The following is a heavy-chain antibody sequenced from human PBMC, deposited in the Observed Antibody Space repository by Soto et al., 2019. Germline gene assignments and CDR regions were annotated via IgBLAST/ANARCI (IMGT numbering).Heavy chain of an antibody. J-gene: IGHJ4*02. Sequence: SETLSLTCTVSGGSISSYYWSWIRQPPGKGLEWIGYIYYSGSTNYNPSLKSRVTISVDTSKNQFSLQLSSVTAADTAVYYCARILAAGIRGGNDYWGQGTLVIVSS. CDR2: IYYSGST. D-gene: IGHD6-13*01. CDR3: ARILAAGIRGGNDY. V-gene: IGHV4-59*12. CDR1: GGSISSYY.